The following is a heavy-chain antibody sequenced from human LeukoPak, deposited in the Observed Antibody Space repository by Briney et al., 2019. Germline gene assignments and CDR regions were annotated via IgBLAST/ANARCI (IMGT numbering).Heavy chain of an antibody. Sequence: GGSLRLSCAVSGFTVSNNYMSWVRQAPGKGLEWVSHIYSGGDTYHADSVKGRFTISRDHSKNTVYLQMNNLRVEDTAVYYCARDAGLWWGQGTLVTVSS. J-gene: IGHJ4*02. CDR2: IYSGGDT. D-gene: IGHD2-21*01. V-gene: IGHV3-53*01. CDR3: ARDAGLW. CDR1: GFTVSNNY.